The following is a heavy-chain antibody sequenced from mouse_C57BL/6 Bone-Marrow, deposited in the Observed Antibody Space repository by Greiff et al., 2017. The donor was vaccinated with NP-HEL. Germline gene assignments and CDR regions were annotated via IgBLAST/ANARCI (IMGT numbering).Heavy chain of an antibody. CDR1: GYTFTSYW. CDR3: AREPDYYGSSYFDY. Sequence: QVQLQQSGAELAKPGASVKLSCKASGYTFTSYWMHWVKQRPGQGLEWIGYINPSSGYTKYNQKFKDKATLTADKSSNTAYMQLSSLTYEDSAVYYCAREPDYYGSSYFDYWGQGTTLTVSS. CDR2: INPSSGYT. J-gene: IGHJ2*01. D-gene: IGHD1-1*01. V-gene: IGHV1-7*01.